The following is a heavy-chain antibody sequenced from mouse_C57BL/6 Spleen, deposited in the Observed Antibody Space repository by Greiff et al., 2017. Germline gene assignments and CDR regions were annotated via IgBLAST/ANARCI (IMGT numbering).Heavy chain of an antibody. CDR3: ASYYSKDWYFDV. J-gene: IGHJ1*03. CDR2: INPSTGGT. Sequence: VQLQQSGPELVKPGASVKISCKASGYSFTGYYMNWVKQSPEKSLEWIGEINPSTGGTTYNQKFKAKATLTVDKSSSTAYMQLKSLTSEDSAVYYCASYYSKDWYFDVWGTGTTVTVSS. CDR1: GYSFTGYY. D-gene: IGHD2-5*01. V-gene: IGHV1-42*01.